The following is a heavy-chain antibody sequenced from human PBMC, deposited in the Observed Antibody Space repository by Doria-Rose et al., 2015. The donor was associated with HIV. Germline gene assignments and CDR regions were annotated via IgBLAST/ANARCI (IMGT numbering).Heavy chain of an antibody. CDR3: ARRSGSSIVVGWFDP. J-gene: IGHJ5*02. CDR2: IYPGDSDT. D-gene: IGHD3-10*01. V-gene: IGHV5-51*01. CDR1: GYSFNTFW. Sequence: VQLVQSGAEVKKPGESLRISCQASGYSFNTFWIAWVRQMPGKGLEWMGVIYPGDSDTGYNPSFQGQVTISADKSITTAYLQWSSPKASDTAIYYCARRSGSSIVVGWFDPWGQGTQVTVSS.